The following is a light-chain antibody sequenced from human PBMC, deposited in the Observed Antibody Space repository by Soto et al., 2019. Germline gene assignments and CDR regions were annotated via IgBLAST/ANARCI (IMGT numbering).Light chain of an antibody. CDR2: END. CDR3: GTWDSSLTTFV. Sequence: QAVVTQPPSVSAAPGQKVTMSCSGSSSNIGKYYVSWHQQLPGTAPKLLIYENDKRPSGIPDRFSGSKSGTSAILGITGLQTGDEADYYCGTWDSSLTTFVFGTGTQLTVL. V-gene: IGLV1-51*02. J-gene: IGLJ1*01. CDR1: SSNIGKYY.